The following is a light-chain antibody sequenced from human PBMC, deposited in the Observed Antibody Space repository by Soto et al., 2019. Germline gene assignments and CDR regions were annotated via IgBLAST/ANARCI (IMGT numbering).Light chain of an antibody. Sequence: DIQMTQSPSTVSASVGDGVTITCRASQSIITWLAWYQQKPGKAPNLLIYDASTLESGGPSGFSGSGSGTEFTLTISSLQPDDSATYYCQQYNSYPYTFGQGPKLEIK. CDR1: QSIITW. CDR2: DAS. CDR3: QQYNSYPYT. J-gene: IGKJ2*01. V-gene: IGKV1-5*01.